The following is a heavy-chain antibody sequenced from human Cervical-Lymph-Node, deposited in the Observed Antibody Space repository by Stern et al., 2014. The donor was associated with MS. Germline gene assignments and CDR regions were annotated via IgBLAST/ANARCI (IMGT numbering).Heavy chain of an antibody. Sequence: VQLEESGAEVRKPGASVKVSCKASGYTFTDYSMHWVRQAPGQGLEWMGRINPYSGGTNYAQKFQGRVTMTRDTSISTAYMELSRLRSDDTAVYYCAETVTTRGMDVWGQGTTVTVSS. CDR3: AETVTTRGMDV. J-gene: IGHJ6*02. V-gene: IGHV1-2*06. D-gene: IGHD4-17*01. CDR2: INPYSGGT. CDR1: GYTFTDYS.